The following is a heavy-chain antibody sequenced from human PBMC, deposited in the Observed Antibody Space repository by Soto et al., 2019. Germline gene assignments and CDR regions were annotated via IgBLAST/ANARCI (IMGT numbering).Heavy chain of an antibody. CDR2: IYYSGST. Sequence: PSETLSLTCTVSGGSISSSSYYWGWIRQPPGKGLEWIGSIYYSGSTYYNPSLKSRVTISVDTSKNQFSLKLSSVTAADTAVYYCARLRIQLWINYYYYGMDVWGQGTTVTVSS. V-gene: IGHV4-39*01. D-gene: IGHD5-18*01. CDR3: ARLRIQLWINYYYYGMDV. J-gene: IGHJ6*02. CDR1: GGSISSSSYY.